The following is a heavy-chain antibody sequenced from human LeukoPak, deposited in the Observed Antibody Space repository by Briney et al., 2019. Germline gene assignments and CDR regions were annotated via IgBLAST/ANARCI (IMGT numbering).Heavy chain of an antibody. Sequence: GGSLRLSCAASGFTFSSYWMHWVHQAPGKGLVWVSRINSDGSSTSYADSVKGRFTISRDNAKNTLYLQMNSLRAEDTAVYYCARVSGFSRYYYGMDVWGQGTTVTVSS. CDR1: GFTFSSYW. CDR2: INSDGSST. V-gene: IGHV3-74*01. CDR3: ARVSGFSRYYYGMDV. J-gene: IGHJ6*02.